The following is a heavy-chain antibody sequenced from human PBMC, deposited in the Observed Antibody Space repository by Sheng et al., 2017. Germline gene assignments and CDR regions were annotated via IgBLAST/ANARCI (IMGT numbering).Heavy chain of an antibody. J-gene: IGHJ4*02. CDR3: ARDRGYSYGYFDY. Sequence: EVQLVESGGGLVQPGGSLRLSCAASGFTFSSYAMHWVRQAPGKGLEYVSAISSNGGSTYYANSVKGRFTISRDNSKNTLYLQMGSLRAEDMAVYYCARDRGYSYGYFDYWGQGTLVTVSS. V-gene: IGHV3-64*01. CDR2: ISSNGGST. D-gene: IGHD5-18*01. CDR1: GFTFSSYA.